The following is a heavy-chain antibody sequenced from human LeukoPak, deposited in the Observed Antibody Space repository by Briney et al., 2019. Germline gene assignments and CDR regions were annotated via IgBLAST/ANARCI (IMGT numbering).Heavy chain of an antibody. CDR1: GFTFSGYG. V-gene: IGHV3-23*01. CDR3: AKGVGYCSGGSCQQFDY. CDR2: ISGSGGST. Sequence: GGSLRLSCAASGFTFSGYGMSWVRQAPGKGLKWVSAISGSGGSTYYADSVKGRITISRDNSRNTLYLQMNSLRAEDTAVYYCAKGVGYCSGGSCQQFDYWGQGTLVTVSS. D-gene: IGHD2-15*01. J-gene: IGHJ4*02.